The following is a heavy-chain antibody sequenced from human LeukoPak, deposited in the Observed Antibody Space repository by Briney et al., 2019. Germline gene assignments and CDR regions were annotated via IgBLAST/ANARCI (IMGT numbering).Heavy chain of an antibody. Sequence: SETLSLTCTVSGGSISSSSYYWGWIRQPPGKGLEWIGSIYYSGSTYYNPSLKSRVTISVDTSKNQFTLKLSSVTAAGTAVYYCARGGGVADAFDIWGQGTMVTVSS. D-gene: IGHD2-21*01. CDR1: GGSISSSSYY. J-gene: IGHJ3*02. CDR2: IYYSGST. V-gene: IGHV4-39*01. CDR3: ARGGGVADAFDI.